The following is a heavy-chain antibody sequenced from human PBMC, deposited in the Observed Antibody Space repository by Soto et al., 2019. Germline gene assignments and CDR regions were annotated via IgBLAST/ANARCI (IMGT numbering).Heavy chain of an antibody. Sequence: GGSLRLSCAASGFTFSSYGMHWARQAPGKGLEWVAVISYDGSNKYYADSVKGRFTISRDNSKNTLYLQMSSLRAEDTAVYYCARSIDPWGQGTLVTVSS. J-gene: IGHJ5*02. CDR3: ARSIDP. V-gene: IGHV3-30*03. CDR2: ISYDGSNK. CDR1: GFTFSSYG.